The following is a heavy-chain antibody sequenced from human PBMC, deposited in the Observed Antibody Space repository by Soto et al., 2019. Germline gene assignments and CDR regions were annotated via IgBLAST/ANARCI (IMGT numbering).Heavy chain of an antibody. CDR1: GFTFSSHA. J-gene: IGHJ6*02. V-gene: IGHV3-23*01. CDR3: ARDKYSNYGLDV. CDR2: ISGSGGST. Sequence: GGSLRLSCAASGFTFSSHAMSWVRQAPGKGLEWVSAISGSGGSTYYADSVKGRFTISRDKSKNTLYLQMNSLRAEDTAVYYCARDKYSNYGLDVWGQGTTVTVSS. D-gene: IGHD4-4*01.